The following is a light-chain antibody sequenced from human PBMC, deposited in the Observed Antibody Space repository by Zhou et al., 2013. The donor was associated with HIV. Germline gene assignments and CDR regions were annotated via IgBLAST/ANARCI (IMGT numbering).Light chain of an antibody. V-gene: IGKV3-15*01. Sequence: EIVMTQSPATLSVSPGERATLSCRASQSVSSNLAWYQQKPGQAPRLVIYGASTRATGIPARFSGSGSGTDFTLTISRLEPEDFAVYYCQQRSNWPRTFGQGTKVEIK. CDR3: QQRSNWPRT. CDR2: GAS. J-gene: IGKJ1*01. CDR1: QSVSSN.